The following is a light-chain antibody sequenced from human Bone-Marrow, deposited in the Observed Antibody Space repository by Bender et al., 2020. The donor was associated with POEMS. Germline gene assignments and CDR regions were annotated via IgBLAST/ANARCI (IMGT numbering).Light chain of an antibody. CDR1: SSNIGAGYD. Sequence: QSVLTQPPSVSGAPGQRVTISCTGSSSNIGAGYDVHWYQKLPGSAPQLLIYGNNNRPSGVPARFSGSKSGTSASLAISDIQSEDEGDYYCSSWDDSLSGWVFGGGTKLTVL. V-gene: IGLV1-40*01. CDR3: SSWDDSLSGWV. CDR2: GNN. J-gene: IGLJ3*02.